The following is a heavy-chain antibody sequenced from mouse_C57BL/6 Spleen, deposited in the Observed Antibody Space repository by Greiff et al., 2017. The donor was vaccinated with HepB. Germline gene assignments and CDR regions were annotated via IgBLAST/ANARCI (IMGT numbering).Heavy chain of an antibody. CDR3: ARRPYSNWYFDV. D-gene: IGHD2-5*01. Sequence: EVHLVESGGGLVKPGGSLKLSCAASGFTFSDYGMHWVRQAPEKGLEWVAYISSGSSTIYYADTVKGRFTISRDNAKNTLFLQMTSLRSEDTAMYYCARRPYSNWYFDVWGTGTTVTVSS. CDR2: ISSGSSTI. V-gene: IGHV5-17*01. J-gene: IGHJ1*03. CDR1: GFTFSDYG.